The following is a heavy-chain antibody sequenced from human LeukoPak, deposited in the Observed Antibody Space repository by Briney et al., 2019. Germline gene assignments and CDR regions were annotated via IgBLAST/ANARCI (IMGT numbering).Heavy chain of an antibody. D-gene: IGHD6-13*01. CDR1: EYSFTNSW. Sequence: GESLKISCKGSEYSFTNSWIGWVRQMPEKGLEWMGIIYPGDFDTRYSPSFQGQVTISADKSISTAYLQWSSLRASDTAMYYCARGIAAAAVTKFDYWGQGTLVTVSS. V-gene: IGHV5-51*01. CDR2: IYPGDFDT. J-gene: IGHJ4*02. CDR3: ARGIAAAAVTKFDY.